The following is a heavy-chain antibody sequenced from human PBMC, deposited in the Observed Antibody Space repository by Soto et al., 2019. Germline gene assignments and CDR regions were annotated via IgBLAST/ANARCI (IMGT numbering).Heavy chain of an antibody. J-gene: IGHJ3*02. CDR1: GGTFSSYA. CDR2: IIPIFGTA. V-gene: IGHV1-69*06. Sequence: ASVKVSCKASGGTFSSYAISWVRQAPGQGLEWMGGIIPIFGTANYAQKFQGRVTITADKSTSTAYMELSSLRSEDTAVYYCARDFGYGLDAFDIWGQGTMVTVSS. CDR3: ARDFGYGLDAFDI. D-gene: IGHD5-12*01.